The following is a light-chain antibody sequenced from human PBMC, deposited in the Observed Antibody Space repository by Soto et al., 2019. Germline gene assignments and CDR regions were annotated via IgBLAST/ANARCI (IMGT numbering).Light chain of an antibody. CDR2: GAA. Sequence: EIVLTQSPATLSLSPGERATLSCRASQTLTSNYLAWYQQKPGQAHRLLIHGAASRATGIPDRFSGSGSGTDFTLTISRLEPEDLAVYYCQQYSDSVLTFGGGTKVEIK. V-gene: IGKV3-20*01. CDR3: QQYSDSVLT. J-gene: IGKJ4*01. CDR1: QTLTSNY.